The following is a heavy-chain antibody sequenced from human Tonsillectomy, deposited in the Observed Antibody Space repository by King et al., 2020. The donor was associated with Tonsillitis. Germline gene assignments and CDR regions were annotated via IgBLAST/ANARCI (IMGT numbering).Heavy chain of an antibody. J-gene: IGHJ5*02. CDR1: GFTFSYAW. V-gene: IGHV3-15*01. CDR3: TPDWGSGGFYVWAWFDT. D-gene: IGHD2-15*01. Sequence: VQLVESGGGLVKPGGSLRLSCAASGFTFSYAWMSWVRQAPGKGLEWVGRIKSKTDGETTDYAAPVKGRFTISRDDSKNTLYLQMNSLKSEDTAVYFCTPDWGSGGFYVWAWFDTWGRGPLVTVSS. CDR2: IKSKTDGETT.